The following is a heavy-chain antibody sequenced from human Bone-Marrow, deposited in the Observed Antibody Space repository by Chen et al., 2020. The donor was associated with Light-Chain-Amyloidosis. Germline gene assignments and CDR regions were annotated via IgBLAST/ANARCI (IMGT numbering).Heavy chain of an antibody. J-gene: IGHJ5*02. Sequence: QLQLQESGPGLVKPSETLSLTCTVSGGSISSSNYYWGWIRQPPGKGLEWIGSIYYSGGTHYTPSLKDRVPRPGDTSKNPFSPKLGCVTAAGPALYYCARHRSESIAARLDWWFDPWGQGTLVTVSS. CDR3: ARHRSESIAARLDWWFDP. V-gene: IGHV4-39*01. D-gene: IGHD6-6*01. CDR1: GGSISSSNYY. CDR2: IYYSGGT.